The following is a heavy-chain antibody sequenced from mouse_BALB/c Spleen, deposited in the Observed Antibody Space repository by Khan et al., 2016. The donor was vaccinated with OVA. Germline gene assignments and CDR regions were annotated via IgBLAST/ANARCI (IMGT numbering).Heavy chain of an antibody. Sequence: VQLQESGPGLVAPSQSLSIICTVSGFSLTSNGVYWVRQPPGKGLEWLGVIWVGGDTNYNSALMSRLSISKDNSKSQVFLKMNSLQTDDTAMYYCARARNYGNSWAMDYWGQGTSVTVSS. J-gene: IGHJ4*01. CDR1: GFSLTSNG. V-gene: IGHV2-9*02. CDR2: IWVGGDT. CDR3: ARARNYGNSWAMDY. D-gene: IGHD2-1*01.